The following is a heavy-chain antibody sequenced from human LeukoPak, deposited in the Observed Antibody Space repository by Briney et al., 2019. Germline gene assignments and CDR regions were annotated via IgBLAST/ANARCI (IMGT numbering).Heavy chain of an antibody. CDR1: GFTFSSYG. V-gene: IGHV3-30*03. CDR2: ISYDGSNK. CDR3: ARSHHFSGWYYGEHGTIDY. Sequence: GGSLRLSCAASGFTFSSYGMHWVRQAPGKGLEWVAVISYDGSNKYYADSVKGRFTISRDNSKNTLYLQMNSLRAEDTAVYYCARSHHFSGWYYGEHGTIDYWGQGTLVTVSS. J-gene: IGHJ4*02. D-gene: IGHD6-19*01.